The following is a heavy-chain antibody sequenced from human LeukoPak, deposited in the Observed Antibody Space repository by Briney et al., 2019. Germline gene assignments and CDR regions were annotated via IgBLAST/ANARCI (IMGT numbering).Heavy chain of an antibody. CDR2: INHSGST. J-gene: IGHJ5*02. CDR1: GGSFSGYY. CDR3: ARGRNYTAMNWFDP. V-gene: IGHV4-34*01. Sequence: SETLSHTCAVYGGSFSGYYWSWIRQPPGKGLEWIGEINHSGSTNYNPSLKSRVTISVDTSKNQFSLKLSSVTAADTAVYYCARGRNYTAMNWFDPWGQGTLVTVSS. D-gene: IGHD2-2*02.